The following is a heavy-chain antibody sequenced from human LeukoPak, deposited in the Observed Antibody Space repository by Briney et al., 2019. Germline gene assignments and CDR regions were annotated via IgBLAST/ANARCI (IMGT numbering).Heavy chain of an antibody. CDR2: INHSGST. CDR3: ARGVNITMVRGVSSGPPPRSYYYYYMDV. V-gene: IGHV4-34*01. CDR1: GGSFSGYY. Sequence: SETLSLTCAVYGGSFSGYYWSWIRQPPGKGLEWIGEINHSGSTNYNPSLKSRVTISVDTSKNQFSLKLSSVTAADTAVYYCARGVNITMVRGVSSGPPPRSYYYYYMDVWGKGTTVTVSS. J-gene: IGHJ6*03. D-gene: IGHD3-10*01.